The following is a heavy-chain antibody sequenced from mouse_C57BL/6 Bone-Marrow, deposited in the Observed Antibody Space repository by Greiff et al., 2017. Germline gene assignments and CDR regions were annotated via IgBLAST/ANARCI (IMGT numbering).Heavy chain of an antibody. D-gene: IGHD1-1*02. V-gene: IGHV3-5*01. CDR1: GISITTGNYR. J-gene: IGHJ4*01. CDR2: IYYSGTI. CDR3: ARDGYYGYYAMDY. Sequence: VQLKQSGPGLVKPSQTVFLTCTVTGISITTGNYRWSWIRQFPGNKLEWIGYIYYSGTITYNPSLTSRTTITRDTPKNQFFLEMNSLTAEDTATYYCARDGYYGYYAMDYWGQGTSVTVSS.